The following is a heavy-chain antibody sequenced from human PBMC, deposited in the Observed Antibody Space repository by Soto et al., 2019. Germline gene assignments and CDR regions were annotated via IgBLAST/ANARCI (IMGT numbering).Heavy chain of an antibody. CDR3: ARDVEMATTFDY. Sequence: SETLSLTCTVSGGSVSSGSYYWSWIRQTPGKGLEWIGYIYYSGITNYNPSLKSRVTISVYTSKNQFSLKLSSVTVADTAVYYFARDVEMATTFDYWGQGTLVTVSA. CDR1: GGSVSSGSYY. D-gene: IGHD1-26*01. CDR2: IYYSGIT. J-gene: IGHJ4*02. V-gene: IGHV4-61*01.